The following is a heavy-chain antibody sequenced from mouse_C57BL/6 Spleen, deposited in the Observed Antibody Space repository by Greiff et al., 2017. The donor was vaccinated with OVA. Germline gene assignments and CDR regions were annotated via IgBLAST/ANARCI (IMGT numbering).Heavy chain of an antibody. CDR1: GYTFTSYW. CDR3: ARWGTTVVATGAMDY. V-gene: IGHV1-69*01. J-gene: IGHJ4*01. D-gene: IGHD1-1*01. CDR2: IDPSDSYT. Sequence: VQLQQPGAELVMPGASVKLSCKASGYTFTSYWMPWVKQRPGQGLEWIGEIDPSDSYTNYNQKFKGKSTLTVDKASSTAYMQRSSLTSEDSAVYYCARWGTTVVATGAMDYWGKGTSVTVSS.